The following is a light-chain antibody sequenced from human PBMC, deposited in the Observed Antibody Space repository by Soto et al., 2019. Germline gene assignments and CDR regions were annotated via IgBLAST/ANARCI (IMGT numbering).Light chain of an antibody. CDR2: GAS. Sequence: EIVLTQSPGTLSLSPGERATLSCRASQSVSKNYLAWYQQKPGQAPRLLIYGASNRATGIPDRFSGSGSGTDFTLTISRLEPEEFAVDYCQQYGSSGTFGQGTKVDIK. CDR1: QSVSKNY. V-gene: IGKV3-20*01. CDR3: QQYGSSGT. J-gene: IGKJ1*01.